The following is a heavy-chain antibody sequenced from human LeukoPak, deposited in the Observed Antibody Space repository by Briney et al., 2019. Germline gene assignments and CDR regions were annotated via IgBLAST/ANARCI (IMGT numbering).Heavy chain of an antibody. CDR1: GGSISSSNW. CDR2: IYHSGST. V-gene: IGHV4-4*02. J-gene: IGHJ3*02. Sequence: SETLSLTCAVSGGSISSSNWWSWVRQPPGKGLEWIGEIYHSGSTNYNPSLKSRVTISVDKSKNQFSLKLSSVTAADTAVYYCARVGVTMIVVVAVGAFDIWGQGTMVTVSS. D-gene: IGHD3-22*01. CDR3: ARVGVTMIVVVAVGAFDI.